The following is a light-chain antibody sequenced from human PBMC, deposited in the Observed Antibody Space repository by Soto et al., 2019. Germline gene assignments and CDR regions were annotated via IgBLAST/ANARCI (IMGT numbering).Light chain of an antibody. CDR2: EVS. V-gene: IGLV2-14*01. J-gene: IGLJ1*01. Sequence: QSALTQPASVSGSPGQSITISCTGTSSDGVGYNYVSYYQQQSGKAPTLMIHEVSNRPSGVSNRFSGSKSGNTASLTISGLQAEDEADYYCSSYTSSRAYVFGIGTKVTVL. CDR3: SSYTSSRAYV. CDR1: SSDGVGYNY.